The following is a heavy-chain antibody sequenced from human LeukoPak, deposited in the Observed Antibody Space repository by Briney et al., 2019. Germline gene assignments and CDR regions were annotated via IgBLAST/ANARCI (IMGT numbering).Heavy chain of an antibody. V-gene: IGHV3-30-3*01. CDR3: ARGRVRYSYESGYIDY. CDR1: GFTFSSYA. J-gene: IGHJ4*02. Sequence: GGSLRLSCAASGFTFSSYAMHWVRQAPGKGLEWVAVISYDGSNKYYADSVKGRFTISRDNSKNALYLQMNSLRAEDTAVYYCARGRVRYSYESGYIDYWGQGTLVTVSS. CDR2: ISYDGSNK. D-gene: IGHD5-18*01.